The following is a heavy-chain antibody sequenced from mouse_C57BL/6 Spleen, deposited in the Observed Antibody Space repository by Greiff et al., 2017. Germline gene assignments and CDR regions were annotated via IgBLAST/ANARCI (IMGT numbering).Heavy chain of an antibody. CDR3: TKAQDYLDY. J-gene: IGHJ2*01. CDR1: GYTFTDYE. Sequence: VKLQESGAELVRPGASVTLSCKASGYTFTDYEMHWVKQTPVHGLEWIGAIDPEPGGTAYNQKFKGKAILTADKSSSTAYMELRSLTSEDSAVYYCTKAQDYLDYWGQGTTLTVSS. V-gene: IGHV1-15*01. CDR2: IDPEPGGT. D-gene: IGHD1-3*01.